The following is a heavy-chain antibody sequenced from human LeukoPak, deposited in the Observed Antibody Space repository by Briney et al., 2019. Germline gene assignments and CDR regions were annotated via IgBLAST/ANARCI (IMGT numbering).Heavy chain of an antibody. Sequence: GSLRLSCAASGFTFSSYWMSWVRQLPGKGLEWIGEINHSGSTNYNPSLKSRAIVSVDTSKNQFSLKLSSVTASDTAVYYCARQGICSDTSCYVVDVWGKGTTVTVSS. CDR3: ARQGICSDTSCYVVDV. CDR2: INHSGST. CDR1: GFTFSSYW. J-gene: IGHJ6*04. D-gene: IGHD2-2*01. V-gene: IGHV4-34*01.